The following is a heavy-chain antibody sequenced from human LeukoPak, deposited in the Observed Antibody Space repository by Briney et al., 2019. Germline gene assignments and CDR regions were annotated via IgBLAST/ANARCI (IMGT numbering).Heavy chain of an antibody. CDR1: GFTFSSYA. CDR3: ARDFLYNWNYLGDYYYYYYMDV. V-gene: IGHV3-30-3*01. D-gene: IGHD1-7*01. CDR2: ISYDGNNK. Sequence: PGRSLRLSCAASGFTFSSYAMHWVRQAPGKGLEWVAVISYDGNNKYYADSVKGRFTISRDNSKSTLYLQMNSLRAEDTAVYYCARDFLYNWNYLGDYYYYYYMDVWGKGTTVTVSS. J-gene: IGHJ6*03.